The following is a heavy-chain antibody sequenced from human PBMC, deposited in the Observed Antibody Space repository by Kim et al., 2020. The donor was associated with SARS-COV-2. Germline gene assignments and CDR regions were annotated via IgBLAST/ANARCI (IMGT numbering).Heavy chain of an antibody. D-gene: IGHD4-17*01. Sequence: TYNNPSLKSRVTISIDTSKNQFSLNLSSVTAADTAVYYCVRRKGNGDKLDYWGQGILVTVSS. CDR3: VRRKGNGDKLDY. J-gene: IGHJ4*02. V-gene: IGHV4-39*01. CDR2: T.